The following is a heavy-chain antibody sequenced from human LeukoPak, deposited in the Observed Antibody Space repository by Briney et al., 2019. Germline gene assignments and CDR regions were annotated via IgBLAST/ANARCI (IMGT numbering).Heavy chain of an antibody. CDR1: GGSFSGYY. D-gene: IGHD5-24*01. J-gene: IGHJ4*02. Sequence: SETLSLTCAVYGGSFSGYYWSWIRQPPGKGLEWIGEINHSGSTNYNPSLKSRVTISVDTSKNQFSLKLSSVTAADTAVYYCARQRSRLRRDGYNSDYRVEAALLTASS. CDR3: ARQRSRLRRDGYNSDY. V-gene: IGHV4-34*01. CDR2: INHSGST.